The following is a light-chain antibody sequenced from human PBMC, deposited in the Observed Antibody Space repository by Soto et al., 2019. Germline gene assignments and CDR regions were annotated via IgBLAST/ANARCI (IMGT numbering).Light chain of an antibody. CDR3: TSYSRYSVLV. CDR2: EVS. V-gene: IGLV2-14*01. CDR1: SSDIGGYKY. J-gene: IGLJ3*02. Sequence: QSVLTQPASVSGSPGQSITISCTGTSSDIGGYKYVSWYQQHPGKAPKLIIFEVSNRPSRVSDRFSGSNSGNTASLTISGLQAEDEADYYCTSYSRYSVLVFGGGTKVTVL.